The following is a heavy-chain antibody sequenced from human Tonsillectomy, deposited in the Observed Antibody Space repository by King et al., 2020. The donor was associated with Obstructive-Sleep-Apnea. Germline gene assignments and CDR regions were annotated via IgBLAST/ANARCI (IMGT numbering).Heavy chain of an antibody. J-gene: IGHJ4*02. CDR2: IYYSGGT. Sequence: HVQLQESGPGLVKPSQTLSLTCTVSGGSISSGGYYWSWIRQHPGKGLEWIGYIYYSGGTHYNPSLKSRVTISVDTSKNQFYLNLSSVTAADTGVYYCARDSSVYCGGDCYSGFDYWGQGTLVSVSS. D-gene: IGHD2-21*02. CDR1: GGSISSGGYY. V-gene: IGHV4-31*03. CDR3: ARDSSVYCGGDCYSGFDY.